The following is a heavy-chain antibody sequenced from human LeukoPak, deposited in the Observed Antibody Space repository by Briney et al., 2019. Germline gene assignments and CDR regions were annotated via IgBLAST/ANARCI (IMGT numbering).Heavy chain of an antibody. D-gene: IGHD3-9*01. CDR2: ISGSGGST. V-gene: IGHV3-23*01. CDR1: GFTFSSYA. CDR3: AKSFDWLLTPFISYYFDY. Sequence: PGASLRLSCAASGFTFSSYAMSWVRQAPGKGLEWVSAISGSGGSTYYADSVKGRFTISRDNSKNTLYLQMNSLRAEDTAVYYRAKSFDWLLTPFISYYFDYWGQGTLVTVSS. J-gene: IGHJ4*02.